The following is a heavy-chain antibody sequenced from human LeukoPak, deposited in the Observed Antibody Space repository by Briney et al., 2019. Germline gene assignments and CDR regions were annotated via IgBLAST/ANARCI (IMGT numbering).Heavy chain of an antibody. CDR3: AKGVRGVIIPFGAFDI. Sequence: GGSLRLSCAVFDSTFNTYWMDWVRQAPGKGLEWVSAISCSGGSTYYADSVKGRFTISRDNSKNTLYLQMNSLRAEDTAVYYCAKGVRGVIIPFGAFDIWGQGTMVTVSS. D-gene: IGHD3-10*01. CDR2: ISCSGGST. V-gene: IGHV3-23*01. J-gene: IGHJ3*02. CDR1: DSTFNTYW.